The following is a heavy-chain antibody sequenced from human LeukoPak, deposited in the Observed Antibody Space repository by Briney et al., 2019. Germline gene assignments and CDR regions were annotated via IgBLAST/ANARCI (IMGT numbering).Heavy chain of an antibody. D-gene: IGHD3-3*01. CDR1: GYTFTGYY. V-gene: IGHV1-2*02. Sequence: GASVKVSCKASGYTFTGYYMHWVRQAPGQGLEWMGWINPNSGGTNYAQKFQGRVTMTRDTSTSTVYMELSSLRSEDTAVYYCARAGDVRLRFLELYFDYWGQGTLVTVSA. J-gene: IGHJ4*02. CDR2: INPNSGGT. CDR3: ARAGDVRLRFLELYFDY.